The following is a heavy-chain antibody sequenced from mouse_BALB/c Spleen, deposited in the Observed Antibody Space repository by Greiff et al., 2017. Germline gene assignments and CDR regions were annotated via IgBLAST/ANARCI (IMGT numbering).Heavy chain of an antibody. J-gene: IGHJ4*01. V-gene: IGHV5-17*02. D-gene: IGHD2-4*01. CDR3: ARCYDYDDGGGGYAMDY. CDR1: GFTFSSFG. CDR2: ISSGSSTI. Sequence: EVKLMESGGGLVQPGGSRKLSCAASGFTFSSFGMHWVRQAPEKGLEWVAYISSGSSTIYYADTVKGRFTISRDNPKNTLFLQMTSLRSEDTAMYYCARCYDYDDGGGGYAMDYWGQGTSVTVSS.